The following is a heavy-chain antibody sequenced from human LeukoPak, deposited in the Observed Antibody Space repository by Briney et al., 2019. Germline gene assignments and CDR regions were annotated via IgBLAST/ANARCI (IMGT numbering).Heavy chain of an antibody. D-gene: IGHD6-19*01. CDR1: GYTFTGYY. J-gene: IGHJ6*03. CDR3: ARGRVSSGLYYYYYYYMDV. V-gene: IGHV1-2*02. CDR2: INPNSGGT. Sequence: ASVKVSCKASGYTFTGYYMHWVRQAPGQGLEWMGWINPNSGGTNYAQKFQGRVTMTRNTSISTAYMELSSLRSEDTAVYYCARGRVSSGLYYYYYYYMDVWGKGTTVTISS.